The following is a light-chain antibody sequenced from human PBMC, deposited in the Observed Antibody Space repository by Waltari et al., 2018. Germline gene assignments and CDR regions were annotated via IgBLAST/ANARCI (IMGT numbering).Light chain of an antibody. CDR1: QDISSY. J-gene: IGKJ5*01. V-gene: IGKV1-9*01. CDR2: AAF. CDR3: QQFNTYPLT. Sequence: IQLTQSPSSLSASVGDRVTITCRASQDISSYLAWYQQKPGKAPNLLRYAAFTLQSGVPSRFSGSGSGADFTLAIRSLQPEDFATYYCQQFNTYPLTFGQGTRLEIK.